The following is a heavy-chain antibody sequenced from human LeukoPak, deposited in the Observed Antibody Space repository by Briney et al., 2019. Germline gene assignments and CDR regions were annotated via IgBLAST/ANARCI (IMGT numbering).Heavy chain of an antibody. V-gene: IGHV4-34*01. D-gene: IGHD3-22*01. CDR3: VTYYFDSSGPKKNY. Sequence: KTSETLSLTCAGYGGSFSGYYWSWIRQPPGKGLEWIGEINHIGSTNYNPSLKSRVTISVDTSKKQFSLKLSSVTAADTAVYYCVTYYFDSSGPKKNYWGQGTLVTVSS. J-gene: IGHJ4*02. CDR1: GGSFSGYY. CDR2: INHIGST.